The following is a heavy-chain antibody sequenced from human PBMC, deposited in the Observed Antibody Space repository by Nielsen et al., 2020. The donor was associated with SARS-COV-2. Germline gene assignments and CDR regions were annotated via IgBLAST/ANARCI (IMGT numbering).Heavy chain of an antibody. CDR3: AGVSGYYWPQDY. V-gene: IGHV3-23*01. Sequence: GESLKISCAASGFSFNAFGMSWVRQTPGKGLEWISTISGTADSTYYADSVKGRFTISRDNSKNTLYLQMNSLRAEDTATYYCAGVSGYYWPQDYWGQGTLVTVSS. CDR1: GFSFNAFG. D-gene: IGHD5-12*01. CDR2: ISGTADST. J-gene: IGHJ4*02.